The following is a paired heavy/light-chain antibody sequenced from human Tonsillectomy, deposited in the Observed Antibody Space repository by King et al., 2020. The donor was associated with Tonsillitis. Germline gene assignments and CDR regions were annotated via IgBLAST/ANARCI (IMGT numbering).Heavy chain of an antibody. CDR3: ARDLFDYSDSSGREGRDAFDI. V-gene: IGHV1-69*06. D-gene: IGHD3-22*01. CDR1: GGTFSSYA. J-gene: IGHJ3*02. CDR2: IIPIFGTA. Sequence: QVQLVQSGAEVKKPGSSVKVSCKASGGTFSSYAISWVRQAPGQGLEWMGGIIPIFGTANYAQKFQGRVTITADKSTSTAYMELSSLRSEDTAVYYCARDLFDYSDSSGREGRDAFDIWGQGTMVTVSS.
Light chain of an antibody. J-gene: IGLJ3*02. CDR1: SSNIGAGYD. Sequence: QSVLTQPPSVSGAPGQRVTISCTGSSSNIGAGYDVHWYQQLPGTAPNLLIYDNINRPSGVPDRFSGSKSGTSASLAITGLQAEDEADYYCQSYDSSLSGSRVFGGGTKLTVL. CDR3: QSYDSSLSGSRV. CDR2: DNI. V-gene: IGLV1-40*01.